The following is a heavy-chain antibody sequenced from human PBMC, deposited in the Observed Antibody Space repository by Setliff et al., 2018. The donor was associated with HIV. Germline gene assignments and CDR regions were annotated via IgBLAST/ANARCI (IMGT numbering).Heavy chain of an antibody. CDR1: GGSISSSNW. V-gene: IGHV4-4*02. J-gene: IGHJ4*02. D-gene: IGHD4-17*01. CDR3: AIFFVTSVTTQDH. CDR2: IYHSGSA. Sequence: PSETLSLTCAVSGGSISSSNWWSWVRQPPGKGLEWIGEIYHSGSANYNPSLKSRVIISQDTSKRQFSLRMTSVTAADTAVYYCAIFFVTSVTTQDHWGQGTLVTVSS.